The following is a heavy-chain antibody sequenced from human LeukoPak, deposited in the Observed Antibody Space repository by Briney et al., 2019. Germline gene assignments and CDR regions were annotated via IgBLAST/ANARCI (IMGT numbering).Heavy chain of an antibody. CDR2: INHNSGGT. CDR1: GYTFTGYY. CDR3: ARDRLGVSFYGMDV. J-gene: IGHJ6*02. D-gene: IGHD3-10*01. V-gene: IGHV1-2*02. Sequence: ASVKVSCKASGYTFTGYYMHWVRQAPGQGLEWMGWINHNSGGTNYAQKFQGRVTMTRDTSISTAYMELSRLRSDDTAVYYCARDRLGVSFYGMDVWGQGTTVTVSS.